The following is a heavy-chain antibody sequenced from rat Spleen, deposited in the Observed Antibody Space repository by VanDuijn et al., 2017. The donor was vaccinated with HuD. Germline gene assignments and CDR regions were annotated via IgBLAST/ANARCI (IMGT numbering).Heavy chain of an antibody. D-gene: IGHD1-11*01. J-gene: IGHJ2*01. V-gene: IGHV5-29*01. CDR1: GFTFSDYG. CDR2: ISYGDSSGHSST. Sequence: EVQLVESGGGLVQPGRSLKLSCAASGFTFSDYGMAWVRQAPTKGLEWVATISYGDSSGHSSTYYPDSVRGRFTISRDNAENTVYLQMNSLRSEDTATYYCAILRRGYWGQGVMVTVSS. CDR3: AILRRGY.